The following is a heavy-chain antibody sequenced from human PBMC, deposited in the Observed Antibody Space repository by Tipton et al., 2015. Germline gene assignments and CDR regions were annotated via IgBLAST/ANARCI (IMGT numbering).Heavy chain of an antibody. CDR3: ARVDGSGWSDYYYGMDV. CDR1: GFIFSSYD. V-gene: IGHV3-33*08. D-gene: IGHD6-19*01. Sequence: RSLRLSCAASGFIFSSYDMHWVRQAPGKGLEGVAVIWYDGSNKYYADSVKGRFTISRDDSKNTLYLQMNSLRAEDTAVYYCARVDGSGWSDYYYGMDVWGQGTTVTVSS. J-gene: IGHJ6*02. CDR2: IWYDGSNK.